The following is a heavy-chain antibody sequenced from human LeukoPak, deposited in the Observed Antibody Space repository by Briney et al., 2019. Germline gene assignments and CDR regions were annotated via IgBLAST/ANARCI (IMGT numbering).Heavy chain of an antibody. CDR2: MTPNSGNT. CDR3: ARVGVDFDYYYAMDV. J-gene: IGHJ6*02. D-gene: IGHD3-16*01. CDR1: GYTFTSYD. Sequence: APVKVSCKASGYTFTSYDINWVRQATGQGLEWMGWMTPNSGNTGYAQKFQGRVTMTRNTSIGTAYMELSSLRSEDTAVYYCARVGVDFDYYYAMDVWGQGTAVTVSS. V-gene: IGHV1-8*01.